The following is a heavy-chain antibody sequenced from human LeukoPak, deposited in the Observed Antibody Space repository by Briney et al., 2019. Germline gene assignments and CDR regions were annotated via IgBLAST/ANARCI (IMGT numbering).Heavy chain of an antibody. J-gene: IGHJ6*03. V-gene: IGHV4-59*12. CDR1: GGSISTYY. D-gene: IGHD1-26*01. Sequence: SETLSLTCTVSGGSISTYYWSWIRQPPGKGLEWIGYIYYTGSTNYNPSLKSRVTISADKSKNQVSLRLTSVTAADTAVYYCARLSVIVGAALEYYYYYMDVWGQGTTVTVSS. CDR3: ARLSVIVGAALEYYYYYMDV. CDR2: IYYTGST.